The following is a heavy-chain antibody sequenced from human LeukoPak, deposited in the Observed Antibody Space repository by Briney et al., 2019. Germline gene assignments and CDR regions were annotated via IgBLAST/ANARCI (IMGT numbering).Heavy chain of an antibody. CDR3: ATMVRGVITNIDY. CDR2: IYYSGST. J-gene: IGHJ4*02. CDR1: GGSISSSSYY. Sequence: SSETLSLTCTVSGGSISSSSYYWGWLRQPPGKGLEWIGSIYYSGSTYYNPSLKSRVTISVDTSKNQFSLKLSSVTAADTAVYYCATMVRGVITNIDYWGQGTLVTVSS. V-gene: IGHV4-39*01. D-gene: IGHD3-10*01.